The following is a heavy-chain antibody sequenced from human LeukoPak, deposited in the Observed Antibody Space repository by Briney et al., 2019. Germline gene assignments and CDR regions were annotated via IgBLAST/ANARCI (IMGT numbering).Heavy chain of an antibody. CDR2: IIPIFGTA. CDR3: ARSGYCSGGSCYSHYYYGMDV. V-gene: IGHV1-69*13. J-gene: IGHJ6*04. CDR1: GGTFSSYA. D-gene: IGHD2-15*01. Sequence: SVKVSCKASGGTFSSYAISWVRQAPGQGREWMGGIIPIFGTANYAQKFQGRVTITADESTSTAYMELSSLRSEDTAVYYCARSGYCSGGSCYSHYYYGMDVWGKGTTVTVSS.